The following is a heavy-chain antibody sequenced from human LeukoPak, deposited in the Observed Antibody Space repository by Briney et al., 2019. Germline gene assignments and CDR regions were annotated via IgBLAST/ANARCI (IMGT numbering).Heavy chain of an antibody. CDR2: INPNSGVT. V-gene: IGHV1-2*02. Sequence: ASVKVSCKASGYTFTDDYVHWVRQAPGQGLEWMGWINPNSGVTNYAQKFQGRVTMTRDMSISTAYMELSSLRSEDTAVYYCARDGLGGMTTVTTRPDEYYYYYYMDVWGKGTTVTVSS. CDR1: GYTFTDDY. J-gene: IGHJ6*03. CDR3: ARDGLGGMTTVTTRPDEYYYYYYMDV. D-gene: IGHD4-17*01.